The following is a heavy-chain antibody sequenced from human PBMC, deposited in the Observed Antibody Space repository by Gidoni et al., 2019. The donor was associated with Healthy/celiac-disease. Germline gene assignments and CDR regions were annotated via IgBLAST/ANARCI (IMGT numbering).Heavy chain of an antibody. CDR1: GFTFSSCG. J-gene: IGHJ4*02. CDR2: IWYDRSNK. D-gene: IGHD3-22*01. Sequence: QVDLVESGVGVVQPGWSLRLSCGASGFTFSSCGMNWVRQAPGMGLEWVAVIWYDRSNKYYADSVKGRFTISRDISKNTLYLQINSMRAEDTAVYYCASRAYYDSEGDLWGDYWGQGTLVTVSS. V-gene: IGHV3-33*01. CDR3: ASRAYYDSEGDLWGDY.